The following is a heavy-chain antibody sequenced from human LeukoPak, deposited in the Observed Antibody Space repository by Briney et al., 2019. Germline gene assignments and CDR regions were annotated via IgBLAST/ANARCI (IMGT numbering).Heavy chain of an antibody. V-gene: IGHV4-30-4*08. CDR1: GGSISSGDYY. CDR3: ARESGGSYFDY. D-gene: IGHD1-26*01. Sequence: SETLSLTCTVSGGSISSGDYYWSWSRQPPGKGLEWIGYIYYSGSTYYNPSLKSRVTISVDTSKNQFSLKLSSVTAADTAVYYCARESGGSYFDYRGQGTLVTVSS. J-gene: IGHJ4*02. CDR2: IYYSGST.